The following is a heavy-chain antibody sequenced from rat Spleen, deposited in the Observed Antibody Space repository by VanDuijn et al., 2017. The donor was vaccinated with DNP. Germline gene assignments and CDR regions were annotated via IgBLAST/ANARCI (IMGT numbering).Heavy chain of an antibody. CDR2: IWYDGDT. V-gene: IGHV2-63*01. D-gene: IGHD1-1*01. CDR1: GFSLTSYS. Sequence: QVQLKESGPGLVQPSETLSLTCSVSGFSLTSYSISWVRQPSGKGPEWMGRIWYDGDTAYNSAFRSRLSISRDTSKKQVFLNMNSLQTDDTGTYYCIRDGGGNWFAYWGQGTLVTVSS. CDR3: IRDGGGNWFAY. J-gene: IGHJ3*01.